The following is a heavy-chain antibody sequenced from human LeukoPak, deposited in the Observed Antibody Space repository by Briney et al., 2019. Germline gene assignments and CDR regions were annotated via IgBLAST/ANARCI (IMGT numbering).Heavy chain of an antibody. CDR3: ASGHSSSWYGDAFDI. V-gene: IGHV1-69*13. D-gene: IGHD6-13*01. CDR1: GGTFSSYA. Sequence: ASVKVSCKASGGTFSSYAISWVRQAPGQGLEWMGGIIPIFGTANYAQKFQGRVTITSDESTSTAYMELRSLRSDDTAVYYCASGHSSSWYGDAFDIWGQGTMVTVSS. CDR2: IIPIFGTA. J-gene: IGHJ3*02.